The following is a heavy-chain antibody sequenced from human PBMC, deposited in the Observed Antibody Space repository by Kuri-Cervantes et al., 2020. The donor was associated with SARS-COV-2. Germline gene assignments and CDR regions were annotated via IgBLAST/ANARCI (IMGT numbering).Heavy chain of an antibody. CDR1: GGSINNYY. J-gene: IGHJ6*02. V-gene: IGHV4-59*01. Sequence: GSLRLSCTVSGGSINNYYWSWIRQPPGKGLEWVGSIYYSGRTNYNPSLKSRVTISEHSSKNQFSLNLRSLTAADTAVYYCARGGRGITGTTYYYGMDVWGQGTTVTVSS. CDR3: ARGGRGITGTTYYYGMDV. CDR2: IYYSGRT. D-gene: IGHD1-7*01.